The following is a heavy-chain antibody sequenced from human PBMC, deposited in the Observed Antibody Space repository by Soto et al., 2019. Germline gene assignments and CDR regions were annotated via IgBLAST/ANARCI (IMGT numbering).Heavy chain of an antibody. CDR2: ISSSSSYI. Sequence: PGGSLRLSCAASGFTFSSYAMSWVRQAPGKGLEWVSSISSSSSYIYYADSVKGRFTISRDNAKNSLYLQMNSLRAEDTAVYYCARAGTPTYNWFDPWGQGTLVTVSS. D-gene: IGHD1-1*01. J-gene: IGHJ5*02. V-gene: IGHV3-21*01. CDR3: ARAGTPTYNWFDP. CDR1: GFTFSSYA.